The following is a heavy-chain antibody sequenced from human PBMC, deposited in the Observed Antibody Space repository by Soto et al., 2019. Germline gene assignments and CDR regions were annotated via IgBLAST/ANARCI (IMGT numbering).Heavy chain of an antibody. V-gene: IGHV1-69*01. CDR1: GGTFSSYP. CDR2: IIPIAGTA. Sequence: QVQLVQSGAEAKKPGSSVKVSCKASGGTFSSYPISGVRQAPGQGFEWMGGIIPIAGTANYAQKFQGRVTITADESTSTAYMELSSLRSEDTAVYYCARSQGSSTSLEIYYYYYYGMDVWGQGTTVTVSS. J-gene: IGHJ6*02. D-gene: IGHD2-2*01. CDR3: ARSQGSSTSLEIYYYYYYGMDV.